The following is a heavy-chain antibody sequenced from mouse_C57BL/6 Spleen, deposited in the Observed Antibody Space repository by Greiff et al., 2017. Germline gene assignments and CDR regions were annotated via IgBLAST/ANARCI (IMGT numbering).Heavy chain of an antibody. Sequence: VQLQQSGAELVRPGASIKLSCTASGFNIKDDYMPWVRQVPEQGLEWVGWIDSENGDTDYASKFQGKATITADTASNTHYLQLSSLTSEDTAAYYCTFLIWSPGDYWGQGTSVTVSS. D-gene: IGHD2-1*01. CDR1: GFNIKDDY. V-gene: IGHV14-4*01. CDR3: TFLIWSPGDY. J-gene: IGHJ4*01. CDR2: IDSENGDT.